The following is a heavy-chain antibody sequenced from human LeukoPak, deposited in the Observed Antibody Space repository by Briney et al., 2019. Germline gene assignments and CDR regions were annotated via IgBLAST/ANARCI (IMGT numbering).Heavy chain of an antibody. J-gene: IGHJ5*02. CDR3: AKGSSIQLWGNWFDP. CDR1: GFTFDDYS. D-gene: IGHD5-18*01. V-gene: IGHV3-9*03. Sequence: SLRLSCAVSGFTFDDYSMQCVRQAPGEGLEWVSGIIWNSGSIVYADSVKGRFTISRDNAKNSLYLQMNSLRAEDMALYYCAKGSSIQLWGNWFDPWGQGTLVTVSS. CDR2: IIWNSGSI.